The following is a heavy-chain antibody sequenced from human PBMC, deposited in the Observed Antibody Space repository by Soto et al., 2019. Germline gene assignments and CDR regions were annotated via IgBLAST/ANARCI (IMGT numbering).Heavy chain of an antibody. CDR3: ARDGAIFTGSYGMDV. Sequence: GXSVKVSCKDSGYTFTSYGISWVRQAPGQGLEWMGWISAYNGNTNYAQKLQGRVTMTTDTSTSTAYMELRSLRSDDTAVYYCARDGAIFTGSYGMDVWGQGTKVTVSS. CDR2: ISAYNGNT. J-gene: IGHJ6*02. D-gene: IGHD3-9*01. V-gene: IGHV1-18*04. CDR1: GYTFTSYG.